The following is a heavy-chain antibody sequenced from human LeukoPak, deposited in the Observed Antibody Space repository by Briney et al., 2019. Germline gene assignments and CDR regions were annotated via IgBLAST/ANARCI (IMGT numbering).Heavy chain of an antibody. Sequence: PSETLSLTCTVSGGSISSSSYYWGWIRQPPGRGLEWIGSIYYSGSTYYNPSLKSRVTISVDTSKNQFSLKLSSVTAADTAVYYCARHLPTYRMGDYAFDIWGQGTMVTVSS. V-gene: IGHV4-39*01. CDR1: GGSISSSSYY. CDR2: IYYSGST. CDR3: ARHLPTYRMGDYAFDI. J-gene: IGHJ3*02. D-gene: IGHD3-16*01.